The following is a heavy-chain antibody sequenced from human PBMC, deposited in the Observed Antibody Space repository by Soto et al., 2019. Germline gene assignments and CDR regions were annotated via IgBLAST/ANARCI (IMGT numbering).Heavy chain of an antibody. CDR3: ARGGCSGGSRYLHYYYYGMDV. Sequence: SETLSLTCAVYGGSFSGYYWSWIRQPPGKGLEWIGEINHSGSTNYNPSLKSRVTISVDTSKNQFSLKLSSVTAADTAVYYCARGGCSGGSRYLHYYYYGMDVWGQGTTVTVSS. D-gene: IGHD2-15*01. CDR2: INHSGST. V-gene: IGHV4-34*01. J-gene: IGHJ6*02. CDR1: GGSFSGYY.